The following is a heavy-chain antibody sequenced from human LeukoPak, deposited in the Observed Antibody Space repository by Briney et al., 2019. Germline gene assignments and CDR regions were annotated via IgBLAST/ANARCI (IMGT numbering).Heavy chain of an antibody. CDR3: SRGGIAALDPSTGYYGLDV. J-gene: IGHJ6*02. D-gene: IGHD6-13*01. V-gene: IGHV3-20*01. CDR1: GFTFDDYG. Sequence: PGGSLRLSCAASGFTFDDYGMSWVRQAPGKGLEWVSGINWNGDSTGYADSVKGRFTISRDNAKNSLYLQMNSLRAEDTALYHCSRGGIAALDPSTGYYGLDVWGQGTTVTVSS. CDR2: INWNGDST.